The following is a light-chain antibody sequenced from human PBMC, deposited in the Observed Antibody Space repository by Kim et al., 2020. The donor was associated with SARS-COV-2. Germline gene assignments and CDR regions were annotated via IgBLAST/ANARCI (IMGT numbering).Light chain of an antibody. CDR3: QQYGRSPRT. J-gene: IGKJ1*01. CDR2: GAS. Sequence: IVLTQSPGTLSLSPGESATLSCRASQSVKNNYLAWYQHKPGQAPMLLIYGASNRATGVPDRVSGSASGTDFTLTISRLEPEDFAVYYCQQYGRSPRTFGQGTKVDIK. CDR1: QSVKNNY. V-gene: IGKV3-20*01.